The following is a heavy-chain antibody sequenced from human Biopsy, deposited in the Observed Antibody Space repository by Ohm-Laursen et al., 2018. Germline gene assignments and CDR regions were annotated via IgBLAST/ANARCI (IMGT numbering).Heavy chain of an antibody. V-gene: IGHV1-69*06. CDR3: ATKLTGYFHH. CDR1: GGTFSNYG. D-gene: IGHD3-9*01. Sequence: SVKVSCKTPGGTFSNYGVNWVRQAPGQGLEWLGGNIPILGTGNYAQKFQDRVTVAADTSTSTATMELRSLRSDDTAVYYCATKLTGYFHHWGQGTLVTVSS. CDR2: NIPILGTG. J-gene: IGHJ1*01.